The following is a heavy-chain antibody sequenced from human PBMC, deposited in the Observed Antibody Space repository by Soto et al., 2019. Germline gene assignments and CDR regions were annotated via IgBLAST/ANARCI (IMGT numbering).Heavy chain of an antibody. CDR3: AREDRRLHPYFDY. CDR2: IIPVLGIA. J-gene: IGHJ4*02. V-gene: IGHV1-69*04. CDR1: GGTFSTYT. D-gene: IGHD5-12*01. Sequence: SVKVSCKASGGTFSTYTITWLRQAPGQGPEWMGRIIPVLGIANYAQKFQGRITITADKSTSTAYMELSSLRSEDAAVYYCAREDRRLHPYFDYWGQGTLVTVSS.